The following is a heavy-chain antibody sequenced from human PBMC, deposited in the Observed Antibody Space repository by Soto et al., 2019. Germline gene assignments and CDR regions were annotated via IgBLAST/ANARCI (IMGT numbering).Heavy chain of an antibody. CDR1: GFTFSSDG. CDR3: AKVAYSGSYLDY. Sequence: QVQLVESGGGVVQPGRSLRLSCAASGFTFSSDGMHWVRQAPGKGLAWAAVISYDGSNKYYADSVKGRSTISRDNSKTTLYLQMNSLRAEDTAVYYCAKVAYSGSYLDYWSPGTLVTVSS. CDR2: ISYDGSNK. J-gene: IGHJ4*02. D-gene: IGHD1-26*01. V-gene: IGHV3-30*18.